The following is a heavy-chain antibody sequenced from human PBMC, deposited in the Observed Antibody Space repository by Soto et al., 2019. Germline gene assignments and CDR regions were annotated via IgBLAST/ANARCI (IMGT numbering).Heavy chain of an antibody. Sequence: EGQLVESGGGLVQPGRSLRLSCAASGFSFDDYAMHWVRQAPGKGLEWVAGISWKSGSIGYADSVKGRFTSSRDNAKNSLYLQMTSLTGDDTALYYCAKSTGGTANGLDVWGQGTTVTVSS. V-gene: IGHV3-9*01. CDR1: GFSFDDYA. D-gene: IGHD2-8*02. CDR3: AKSTGGTANGLDV. J-gene: IGHJ6*02. CDR2: ISWKSGSI.